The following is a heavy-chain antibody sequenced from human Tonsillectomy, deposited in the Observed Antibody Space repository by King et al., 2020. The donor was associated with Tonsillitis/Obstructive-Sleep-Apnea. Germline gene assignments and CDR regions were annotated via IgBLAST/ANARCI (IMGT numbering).Heavy chain of an antibody. CDR3: ARQGAVAGTGHFDY. CDR1: GGSISSYY. CDR2: IYYSGST. J-gene: IGHJ4*02. Sequence: QLQESGPGLVKPSETLSLTCTVSGGSISSYYWSWIRQRPGKGLEWIGYIYYSGSTNYNPSLKSRVTISVDTSKNQFSLKLSSVTAADTAVYYCARQGAVAGTGHFDYWGQGTLVTVSS. V-gene: IGHV4-59*01. D-gene: IGHD6-19*01.